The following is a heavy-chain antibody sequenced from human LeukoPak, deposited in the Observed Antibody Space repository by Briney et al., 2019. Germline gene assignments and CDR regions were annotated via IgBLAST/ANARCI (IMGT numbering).Heavy chain of an antibody. Sequence: GGSLRLSCAASVFIFSHHGMHWVRQAPGKGLEWVAVIWSDGTNRFYADSVKGRFTISRDNSQNTVFLQMDSLRVKDTAIYYCARDAQRGFDYSNSLKYWGHGTLVTVSS. CDR2: IWSDGTNR. CDR3: ARDAQRGFDYSNSLKY. J-gene: IGHJ4*01. V-gene: IGHV3-33*01. CDR1: VFIFSHHG. D-gene: IGHD4-11*01.